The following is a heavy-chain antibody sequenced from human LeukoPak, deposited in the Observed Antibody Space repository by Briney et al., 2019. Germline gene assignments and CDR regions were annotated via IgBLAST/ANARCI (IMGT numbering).Heavy chain of an antibody. J-gene: IGHJ4*02. CDR3: ARDQIVGPPDFDY. Sequence: ASVKVSCKASGYTFTGYYMHWVRQAPGQGLEWMGWISAYNGNTNYAQKLQGRVTMTTDTSTSTAYMELRSLRSDDTAVYYCARDQIVGPPDFDYWGQGTLVTVSS. CDR1: GYTFTGYY. D-gene: IGHD2-15*01. CDR2: ISAYNGNT. V-gene: IGHV1-18*04.